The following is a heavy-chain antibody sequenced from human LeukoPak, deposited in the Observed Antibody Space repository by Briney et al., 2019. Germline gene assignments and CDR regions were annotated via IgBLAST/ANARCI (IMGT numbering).Heavy chain of an antibody. D-gene: IGHD6-19*01. Sequence: ASVKVSCKASGYTFTGYYMHWVRQAPGQGLEWMGWINPNSGGTNYAQKFQGRVTITRDTSISTAYMELSRLRSDDTAVYYCASSGYSSGLSNCDYWGQGPLVTVSS. CDR3: ASSGYSSGLSNCDY. CDR1: GYTFTGYY. CDR2: INPNSGGT. V-gene: IGHV1-2*02. J-gene: IGHJ4*02.